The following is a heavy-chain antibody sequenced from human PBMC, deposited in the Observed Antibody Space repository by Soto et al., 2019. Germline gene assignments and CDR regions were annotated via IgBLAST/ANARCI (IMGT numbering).Heavy chain of an antibody. J-gene: IGHJ6*02. CDR2: MNPNSGNT. CDR3: ASNHLGYCSGGSCYSGGMDV. D-gene: IGHD2-15*01. V-gene: IGHV1-8*01. CDR1: GYTFTSYD. Sequence: ASVKVSCKASGYTFTSYDINWVRQATGQGLEWMGWMNPNSGNTGYAQKFQGRVTMTRNTSISTAYMELSSLRSEDTAVYYCASNHLGYCSGGSCYSGGMDVWGQGTTVTVSS.